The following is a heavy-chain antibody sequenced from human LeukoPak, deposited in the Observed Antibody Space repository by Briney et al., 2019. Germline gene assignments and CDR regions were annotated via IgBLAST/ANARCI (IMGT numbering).Heavy chain of an antibody. CDR2: IDGSGVTT. J-gene: IGHJ4*02. Sequence: LAGGSLRLSCAASGFTFSSYAMSWVRQAPGRGLAWVSAIDGSGVTTFYADSVKGRFTISRDNSKNTLFLQMNSLRAEDTAIYYCTKRTPEYSSSWCLDYWGQGTLVTVSS. CDR3: TKRTPEYSSSWCLDY. CDR1: GFTFSSYA. V-gene: IGHV3-23*01. D-gene: IGHD6-13*01.